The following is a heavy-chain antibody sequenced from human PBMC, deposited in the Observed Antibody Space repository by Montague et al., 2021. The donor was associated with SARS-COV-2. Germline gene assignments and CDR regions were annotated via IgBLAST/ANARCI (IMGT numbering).Heavy chain of an antibody. V-gene: IGHV4-59*08. CDR2: IYYSGST. D-gene: IGHD2-15*01. Sequence: SETLSLTCTVSGGSISSYYWSWIRQPRGKGLEWIGYIYYSGSTNXNPSLKSRVTISVDTSKNQFSLKLSSVTAADTAVYYCARHPIGSFPRYGMDVWGQGTTVTVSS. J-gene: IGHJ6*02. CDR1: GGSISSYY. CDR3: ARHPIGSFPRYGMDV.